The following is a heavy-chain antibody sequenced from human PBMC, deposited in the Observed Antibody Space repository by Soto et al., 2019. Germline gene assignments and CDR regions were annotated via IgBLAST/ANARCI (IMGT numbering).Heavy chain of an antibody. V-gene: IGHV1-69*01. CDR1: GGSFSDFA. CDR3: ARGGIVAVPAALSSYDDYTNYRFDS. Sequence: QVQLAQSGAEVRKPGSSVKVSCRASGGSFSDFAFSWVRQAPRQGLEWIGGTIPMFAPTKYRQRFQSRITISADASTRTVYLALSSLTSDDSAVYYCARGGIVAVPAALSSYDDYTNYRFDSWGQGTLVSVSS. D-gene: IGHD4-4*01. J-gene: IGHJ4*02. CDR2: TIPMFAPT.